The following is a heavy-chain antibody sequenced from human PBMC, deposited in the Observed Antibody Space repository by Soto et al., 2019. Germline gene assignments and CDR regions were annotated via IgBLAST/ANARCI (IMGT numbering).Heavy chain of an antibody. CDR1: GYSISSGYY. J-gene: IGHJ5*02. D-gene: IGHD3-9*01. CDR3: ARKGHDILTGYYWQPLEPGWFDP. CDR2: IYHSGST. V-gene: IGHV4-38-2*01. Sequence: KPSETLSLTCAVSGYSISSGYYWGWIRQPPGKGLEWIGSIYHSGSTYYNPSLKSRVTISVDTSKNQFSLKLSSVTAADTAVYYCARKGHDILTGYYWQPLEPGWFDPWGQGTLVTVSS.